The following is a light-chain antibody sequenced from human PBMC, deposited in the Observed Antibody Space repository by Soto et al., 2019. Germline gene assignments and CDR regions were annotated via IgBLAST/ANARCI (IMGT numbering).Light chain of an antibody. J-gene: IGKJ1*01. CDR2: DAS. V-gene: IGKV1-5*01. CDR3: QQYNSFSWT. CDR1: QSISTW. Sequence: LSASVGNSVTITCRASQSISTWLAWYQKKPGKAPKLLIYDASSLEGGVPSRFSGSGSGTEFTLTISGLQPDDFATYYCQQYNSFSWTFGQGTKVDI.